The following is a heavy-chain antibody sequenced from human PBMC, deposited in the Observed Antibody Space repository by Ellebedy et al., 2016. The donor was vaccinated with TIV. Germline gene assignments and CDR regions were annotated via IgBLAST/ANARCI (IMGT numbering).Heavy chain of an antibody. Sequence: SETLSLTXSVSGASVSSDTYYWAWIRQPPGKGLEWIGYIYTSGNTNYNPALKSRVTISVDTSKNHFSLRLSSVTAADTAVYYCARDLYGSGSRLYFDYWGQGTLVTVSS. CDR3: ARDLYGSGSRLYFDY. V-gene: IGHV4-61*01. J-gene: IGHJ4*02. CDR2: IYTSGNT. CDR1: GASVSSDTYY. D-gene: IGHD3-10*01.